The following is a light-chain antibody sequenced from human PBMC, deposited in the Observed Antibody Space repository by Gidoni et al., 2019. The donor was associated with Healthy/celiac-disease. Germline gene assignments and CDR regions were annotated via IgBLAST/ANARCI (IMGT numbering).Light chain of an antibody. CDR3: QQYDNLLT. Sequence: DIQMTQSPSSLSASVGATVTITCQASQDIRTYLNWYQKKPGKAPKLLIYDASNLETGVPSRFSGSGPGTDFTFTISSLQTEVIETYYCQQYDNLLTFGGGTKVEIK. J-gene: IGKJ4*01. V-gene: IGKV1-33*01. CDR1: QDIRTY. CDR2: DAS.